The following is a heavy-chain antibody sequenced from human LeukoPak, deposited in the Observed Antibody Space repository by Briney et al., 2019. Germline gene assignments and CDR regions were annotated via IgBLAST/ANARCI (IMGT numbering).Heavy chain of an antibody. Sequence: GRSLRLSCAASGFTFSSYGVHWVRQAPGKGLEWVAVISYDGSNKYYADSVKGRFTISRDNSKNTLYLQMNSLRAEDTAVYYCAKQSRSGYSRGYFDLWGRGTLVTVSS. CDR1: GFTFSSYG. CDR2: ISYDGSNK. D-gene: IGHD5-12*01. J-gene: IGHJ2*01. V-gene: IGHV3-30*18. CDR3: AKQSRSGYSRGYFDL.